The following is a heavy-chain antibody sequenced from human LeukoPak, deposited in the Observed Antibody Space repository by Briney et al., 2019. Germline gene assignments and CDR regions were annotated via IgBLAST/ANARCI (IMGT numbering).Heavy chain of an antibody. Sequence: PGGSLRLSCAASGFTVSSNYMSWVRQAPGKGLEWASVIYSGGSTYYADSVKGRYTISRDNSKNTLYLQMDSLRAEDTAVYYCARLPGIAAVRYYYYMDVWGKGTTVTVSS. CDR3: ARLPGIAAVRYYYYMDV. CDR1: GFTVSSNY. D-gene: IGHD6-13*01. J-gene: IGHJ6*03. CDR2: IYSGGST. V-gene: IGHV3-53*01.